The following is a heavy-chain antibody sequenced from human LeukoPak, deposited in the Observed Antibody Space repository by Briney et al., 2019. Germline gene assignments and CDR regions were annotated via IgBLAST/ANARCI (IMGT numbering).Heavy chain of an antibody. D-gene: IGHD2-2*01. J-gene: IGHJ5*02. Sequence: SVKVSCKASGGTFSSYAISWVRQAPGQGLEWMGGIIPIFGTANYAQKFQGRVTITADKSTSTAYMELSSLRSEDTAVYYCAGDVRDIVVVPAAHHNWFDPWGQGTLVTVSS. CDR3: AGDVRDIVVVPAAHHNWFDP. CDR1: GGTFSSYA. V-gene: IGHV1-69*06. CDR2: IIPIFGTA.